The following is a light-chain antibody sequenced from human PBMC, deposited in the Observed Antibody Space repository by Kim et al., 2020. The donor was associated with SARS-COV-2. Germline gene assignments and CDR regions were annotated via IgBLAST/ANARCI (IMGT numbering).Light chain of an antibody. CDR3: QHYSRFPYT. V-gene: IGKV1-5*03. CDR1: ENIGTW. CDR2: LAS. J-gene: IGKJ2*01. Sequence: ASVGDRVTITCRASENIGTWLAWYQQKPGRAPSLLIYLASTLESGVPSRFSGTGSGTEFSLSITSLQPDDFATYYCQHYSRFPYTFGQGTKVDIK.